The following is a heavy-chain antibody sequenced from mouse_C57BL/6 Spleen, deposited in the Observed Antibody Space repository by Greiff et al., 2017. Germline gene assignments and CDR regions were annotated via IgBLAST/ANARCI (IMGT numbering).Heavy chain of an antibody. J-gene: IGHJ3*01. CDR1: GYTFTSYW. V-gene: IGHV1-53*01. CDR2: INPSNGGT. D-gene: IGHD2-1*01. Sequence: QVQLQQPGTALVKPGASVKLSCKASGYTFTSYWMHWVKQRPGQGLEWIGNINPSNGGTNYNEKFKSKATLTVDKSSSTAYMPLSSLTSADSAVXYCARGGGNYWSSWFAYWGQGTLVTVSA. CDR3: ARGGGNYWSSWFAY.